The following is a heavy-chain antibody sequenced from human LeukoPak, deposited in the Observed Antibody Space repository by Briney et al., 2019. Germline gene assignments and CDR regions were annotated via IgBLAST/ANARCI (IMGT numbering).Heavy chain of an antibody. CDR2: ISAYNGNT. Sequence: VASVKVSCKASGYTFTSYGISWVRQAPGQGLEWMGRISAYNGNTNYAQKLQGRVTMTTDISTSTASMELRSLRSDDTAVYYCARDRTTDYGDEVGLDYWGQGTLVTVSS. V-gene: IGHV1-18*01. J-gene: IGHJ4*02. CDR3: ARDRTTDYGDEVGLDY. CDR1: GYTFTSYG. D-gene: IGHD4-17*01.